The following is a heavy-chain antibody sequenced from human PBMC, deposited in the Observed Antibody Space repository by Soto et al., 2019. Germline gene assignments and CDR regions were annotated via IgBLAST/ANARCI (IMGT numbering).Heavy chain of an antibody. V-gene: IGHV1-69*13. Sequence: VASVKVSCKASGCTFSRYAISWVRQAPGQGLEWMGGIIPIFGTANYAQKFQGRVTITADESTSTAYMELSSMRSEDTDVYYCARDPDYYDIMGYYRRVYGMDVSDQGPMVTVSS. D-gene: IGHD3-22*01. CDR3: ARDPDYYDIMGYYRRVYGMDV. CDR2: IIPIFGTA. J-gene: IGHJ6*02. CDR1: GCTFSRYA.